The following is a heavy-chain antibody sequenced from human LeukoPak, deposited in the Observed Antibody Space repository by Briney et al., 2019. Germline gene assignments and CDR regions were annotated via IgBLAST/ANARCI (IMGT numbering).Heavy chain of an antibody. Sequence: GESLKISCKGSGYSFTSYWIGWVRQMPGKGLEWMGIIYPGDSDTRYSPSFQGQVTISADKSISTAYLQWSSLKASDTAMYYCARHGTTLTTWATFDLWGQGTMVAVSS. D-gene: IGHD4-17*01. J-gene: IGHJ3*01. V-gene: IGHV5-51*01. CDR2: IYPGDSDT. CDR3: ARHGTTLTTWATFDL. CDR1: GYSFTSYW.